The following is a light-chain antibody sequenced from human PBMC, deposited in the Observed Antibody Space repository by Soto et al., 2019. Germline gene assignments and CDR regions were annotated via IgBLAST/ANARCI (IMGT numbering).Light chain of an antibody. J-gene: IGKJ4*01. CDR1: QSVNNY. CDR3: QQRSSWPWKLT. V-gene: IGKV3-11*01. Sequence: EIVLTQSPATLSLSPGERATLSCRASQSVNNYLAWYQQKPGQAPRLLIYGASNRATGIPARFSGSGSVTDFTLTISSLDPEDFAVYYCQQRSSWPWKLTFGGWTKVEIK. CDR2: GAS.